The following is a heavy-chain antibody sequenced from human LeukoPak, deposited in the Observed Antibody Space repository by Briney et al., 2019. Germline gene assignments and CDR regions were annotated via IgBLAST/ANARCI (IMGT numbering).Heavy chain of an antibody. CDR1: GYTFTSYD. V-gene: IGHV1-8*01. D-gene: IGHD4-17*01. Sequence: ASVKVSCKASGYTFTSYDINLVRQATGQGLEWMGWMNPNSGNTGYAQKFQGRVTMTRNTSISTAYMELSSLRSEDTAVYYCARGGYGDYRSYYYYMDVWGKGTTVTVSS. CDR3: ARGGYGDYRSYYYYMDV. J-gene: IGHJ6*03. CDR2: MNPNSGNT.